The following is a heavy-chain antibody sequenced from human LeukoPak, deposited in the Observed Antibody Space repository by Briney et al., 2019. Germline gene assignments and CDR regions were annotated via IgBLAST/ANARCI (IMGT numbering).Heavy chain of an antibody. CDR3: ARDTRVSHWFDP. CDR2: IYHSGTT. V-gene: IGHV4-28*03. Sequence: SETLSLTCAVSGYSITSSSWWGWIRQPPGKGLEWIGYIYHSGTTYYNPSLQSRVTMSVDTSKNQFSLKLSSVTAVDTAVYYCARDTRVSHWFDPWGQGTLVTVSS. J-gene: IGHJ5*02. CDR1: GYSITSSSW. D-gene: IGHD4-17*01.